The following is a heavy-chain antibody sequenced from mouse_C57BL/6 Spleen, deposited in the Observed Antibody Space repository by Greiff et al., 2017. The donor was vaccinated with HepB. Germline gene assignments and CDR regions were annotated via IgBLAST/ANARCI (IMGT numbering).Heavy chain of an antibody. CDR3: TAYDYAWFAY. CDR1: GFTFSNYW. J-gene: IGHJ3*01. D-gene: IGHD2-4*01. Sequence: DVKVEESGGGLVQPGGSMKLSCVASGFTFSNYWMNWVRQSPEKGLEWVAQIRLKSDNYATHYAESVKGRFTISRDDSKSSVYLQMNNLRAEDTGIYYCTAYDYAWFAYWGQGTLVTVSA. V-gene: IGHV6-3*01. CDR2: IRLKSDNYAT.